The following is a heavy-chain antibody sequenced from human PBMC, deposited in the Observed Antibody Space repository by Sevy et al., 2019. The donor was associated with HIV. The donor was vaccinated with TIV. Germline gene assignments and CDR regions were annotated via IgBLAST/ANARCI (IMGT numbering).Heavy chain of an antibody. CDR3: AREGCTKPHDY. CDR2: LSFGCGEI. CDR1: GFTFSKYS. Sequence: GGSLRLSCAASGFTFSKYSMSWVRQPPGKGLEWVATLSFGCGEINYADTVKGRFTISRDNSKSSVYLQMNNLRPEDTAVYYCAREGCTKPHDYWGQGTLVTVSS. D-gene: IGHD2-8*01. J-gene: IGHJ4*02. V-gene: IGHV3-23*01.